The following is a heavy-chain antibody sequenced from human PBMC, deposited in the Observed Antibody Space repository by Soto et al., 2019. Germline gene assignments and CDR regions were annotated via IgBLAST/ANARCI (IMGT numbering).Heavy chain of an antibody. V-gene: IGHV4-59*08. D-gene: IGHD3-3*01. CDR3: ARSHFLEWFESYYYMDV. Sequence: SETLSLTCTVSGGSISSYYWSWIRQPPGKGLEWIGYIYYSGSTNYNPSLKSRVTISVDTSKNQFSLKLSSVTAADTAVYYCARSHFLEWFESYYYMDVWGKGTTVTVSS. CDR1: GGSISSYY. CDR2: IYYSGST. J-gene: IGHJ6*03.